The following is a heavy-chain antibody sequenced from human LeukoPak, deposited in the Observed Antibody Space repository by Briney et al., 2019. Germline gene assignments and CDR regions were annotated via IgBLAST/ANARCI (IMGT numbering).Heavy chain of an antibody. V-gene: IGHV1-24*01. D-gene: IGHD6-6*01. CDR1: GYTLTELS. CDR2: FDPEDGET. Sequence: ASVKVSCKVSGYTLTELSMHWVRQAPGKGLEWMGGFDPEDGETIYAQKFQGRVTMTEDTSTDTAYMELSSLRSEDTAVYYFATIPLVPCIAARQCWFDPWGQGTLVTVSS. CDR3: ATIPLVPCIAARQCWFDP. J-gene: IGHJ5*02.